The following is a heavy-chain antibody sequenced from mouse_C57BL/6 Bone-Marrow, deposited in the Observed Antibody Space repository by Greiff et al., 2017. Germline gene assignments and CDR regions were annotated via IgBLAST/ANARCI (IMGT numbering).Heavy chain of an antibody. CDR1: GYTFTSYG. J-gene: IGHJ3*01. CDR3: ARATGFAY. V-gene: IGHV1-81*01. Sequence: VKLMESGAELARPGASVKLSCKASGYTFTSYGISWVKQRTGQGLEWIGEIYPRSGNTYYNEKFKGKATLTADKSSSTAYMKLRSLTSEDSAVYFCARATGFAYWGQGTLVTVSA. D-gene: IGHD1-2*01. CDR2: IYPRSGNT.